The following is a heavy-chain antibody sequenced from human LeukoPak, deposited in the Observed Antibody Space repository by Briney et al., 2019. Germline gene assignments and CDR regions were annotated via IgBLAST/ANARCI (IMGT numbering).Heavy chain of an antibody. J-gene: IGHJ4*02. CDR1: GYTFTDYY. CDR3: ASISLGESSSGDF. Sequence: ASVKVSCKASGYTFTDYYMHWVRQAPGQGLEWMGWINPNSGGTNYAQRFQGRVTMTRDTSISTAYMELSRLTSDDTAVYYCASISLGESSSGDFWGQGTLVTVSS. D-gene: IGHD3-10*01. CDR2: INPNSGGT. V-gene: IGHV1-2*02.